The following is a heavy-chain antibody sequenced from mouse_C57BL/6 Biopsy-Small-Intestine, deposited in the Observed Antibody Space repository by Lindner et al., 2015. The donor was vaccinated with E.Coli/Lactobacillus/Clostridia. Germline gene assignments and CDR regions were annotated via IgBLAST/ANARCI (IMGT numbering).Heavy chain of an antibody. V-gene: IGHV1-85*01. D-gene: IGHD3-3*01. CDR1: DYTLTSYD. CDR2: IYPSDGST. CDR3: AREGAGPYFDV. J-gene: IGHJ1*03. Sequence: VQLQESGPELLKPGASVKLSCKASDYTLTSYDLHWVKQRPGQGLEWIGWIYPSDGSTKFNEKFKGKATLTVDTSSSTAYMELHSLTSEDSAAYFCAREGAGPYFDVWGTGTTVTVSS.